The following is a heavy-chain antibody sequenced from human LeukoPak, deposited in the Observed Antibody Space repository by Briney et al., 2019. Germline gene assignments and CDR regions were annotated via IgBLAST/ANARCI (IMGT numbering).Heavy chain of an antibody. Sequence: GGSLRLSCAASGFRFSSHSMNWVRQAPGKGLEWVANIVPDGSEKYYVESVRGRFTISRDNAKNSLYLQMDSLRAEDTAVYYCARDLSRSFSTIRGLIQHREFDFWGRGTLVTVSS. CDR3: ARDLSRSFSTIRGLIQHREFDF. CDR2: IVPDGSEK. J-gene: IGHJ4*02. V-gene: IGHV3-7*01. CDR1: GFRFSSHS. D-gene: IGHD3-10*01.